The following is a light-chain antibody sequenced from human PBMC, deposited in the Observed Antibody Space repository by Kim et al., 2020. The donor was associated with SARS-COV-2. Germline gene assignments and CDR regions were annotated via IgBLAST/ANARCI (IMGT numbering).Light chain of an antibody. CDR3: QQRT. CDR1: QSVSSTY. Sequence: GTLSVSPGERATLSCRASQSVSSTYLAWYQQKPGQAPRLLIYGASSRATGIADRFSGSGSGTDFNLTISRLEPEDFGVYYCQQRTFGGGTKVDIK. J-gene: IGKJ4*01. CDR2: GAS. V-gene: IGKV3-20*01.